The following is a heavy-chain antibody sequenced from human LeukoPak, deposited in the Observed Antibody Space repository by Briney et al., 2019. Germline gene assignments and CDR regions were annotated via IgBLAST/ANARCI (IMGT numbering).Heavy chain of an antibody. CDR2: IHWSGSII. D-gene: IGHD4-17*01. CDR1: GFTFSRYS. J-gene: IGHJ4*02. Sequence: PGGSLRLSCATSGFTFSRYSMTWVRQAPGKGLEWVSYIHWSGSIIYYADSVKGRFTISRDNSESTLYLQMNSLRAEDTAVYYCAKDMNTVTTTFDYWGQGTLVTVSS. CDR3: AKDMNTVTTTFDY. V-gene: IGHV3-48*01.